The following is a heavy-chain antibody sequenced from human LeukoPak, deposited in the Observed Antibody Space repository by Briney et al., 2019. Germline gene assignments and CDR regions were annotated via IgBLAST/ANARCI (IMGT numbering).Heavy chain of an antibody. CDR2: INHSGST. CDR3: ARDSSGYYPFDY. D-gene: IGHD3-22*01. V-gene: IGHV4-34*01. CDR1: GGSFSGYY. Sequence: SSETLSLTCAVYGGSFSGYYWSWIRQPPGKGLEWIGEINHSGSTNYNLSLKSRVTISVDTSKNQFSLKLSSVTAAGTAVYYCARDSSGYYPFDYWGQGTLVTVSS. J-gene: IGHJ4*02.